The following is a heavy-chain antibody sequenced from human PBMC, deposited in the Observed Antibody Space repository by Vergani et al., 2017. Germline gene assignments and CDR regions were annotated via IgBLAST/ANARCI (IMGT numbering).Heavy chain of an antibody. CDR2: ISSSSSYI. V-gene: IGHV3-21*01. J-gene: IGHJ5*02. D-gene: IGHD3-9*01. CDR3: ARADILTGWSWVDP. Sequence: EVQLVESGGGLVKPGGSLRLSCAASGFTFSSYSMNWVRQAPGKGLEWVSSISSSSSYIYYADSVKGRFTISRDNAKNSLYLQMNSLRAEDTAVYYCARADILTGWSWVDPWGQGTLVTVSS. CDR1: GFTFSSYS.